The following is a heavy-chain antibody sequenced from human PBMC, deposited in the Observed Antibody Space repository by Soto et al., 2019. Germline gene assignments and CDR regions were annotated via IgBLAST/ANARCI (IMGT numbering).Heavy chain of an antibody. CDR3: ASSHAGAHITAALP. D-gene: IGHD6-13*01. V-gene: IGHV4-30-2*01. Sequence: QLQLQESGSGLVKPSQTLSLTCAVSGGSISSGGYSWSWTRQPPGKGLEWIGYIYHSGSTYYTPSLNSRVTISVDRSTTPSSLKLSSVTAAATAVYYCASSHAGAHITAALPWAPATLVTVSS. CDR1: GGSISSGGYS. J-gene: IGHJ5*02. CDR2: IYHSGST.